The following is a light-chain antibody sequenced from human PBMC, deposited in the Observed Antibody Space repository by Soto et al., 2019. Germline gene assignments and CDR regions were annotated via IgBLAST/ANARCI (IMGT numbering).Light chain of an antibody. V-gene: IGKV3-20*01. CDR1: QSVSSSY. CDR2: GAS. Sequence: EIVLTQSPGTLSLSPGERATLSCRASQSVSSSYLAWYQQKPGQAPRLLIYGASSRATGIPDRFSGSGSGTDFPLTISRLEPEDFAMYSCQLYGSLWTFGQGTKVEIK. CDR3: QLYGSLWT. J-gene: IGKJ1*01.